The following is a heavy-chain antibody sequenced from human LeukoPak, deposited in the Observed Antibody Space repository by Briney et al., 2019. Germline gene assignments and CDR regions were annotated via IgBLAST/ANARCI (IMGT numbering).Heavy chain of an antibody. CDR2: INPSGGST. CDR1: GYTFTSHG. CDR3: ARDHLSTTSFFDY. V-gene: IGHV1-46*01. Sequence: ASVKVSCKSSGYTFTSHGISWVRQAPGQGHEWMGLINPSGGSTSYAQKFQGRVTMTRDMSTSTVYMELSSLRSEDTAVYYCARDHLSTTSFFDYWGQGTLVTVSS. D-gene: IGHD1-1*01. J-gene: IGHJ4*02.